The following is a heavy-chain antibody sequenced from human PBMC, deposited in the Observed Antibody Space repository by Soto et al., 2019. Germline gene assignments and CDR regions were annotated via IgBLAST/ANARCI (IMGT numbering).Heavy chain of an antibody. Sequence: PSETLSLTCTVSGGSISSYYWSWIRQPPGKGLEWIGYIYYSGSTNYNPSLKSRVTMSVDMSKNQFSLKLSSVTAADTAVYYCARTYGVRFDYWGQGALVTVSS. CDR3: ARTYGVRFDY. J-gene: IGHJ4*02. V-gene: IGHV4-59*12. CDR2: IYYSGST. D-gene: IGHD3-10*01. CDR1: GGSISSYY.